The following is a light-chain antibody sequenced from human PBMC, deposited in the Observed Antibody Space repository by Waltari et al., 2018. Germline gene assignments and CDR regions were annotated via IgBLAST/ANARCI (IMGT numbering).Light chain of an antibody. CDR2: GTS. Sequence: EIVLTQSPGTLSLSPGERATLSCRASQSVSRSYLSWYQQKPGLAPRLLIYGTSSRSTVIPDRFSGSGSVTDFTLTISRLESEDFAVYFCQQYTDSPPLTYGGGTRVEIK. J-gene: IGKJ4*01. CDR3: QQYTDSPPLT. CDR1: QSVSRSY. V-gene: IGKV3-20*01.